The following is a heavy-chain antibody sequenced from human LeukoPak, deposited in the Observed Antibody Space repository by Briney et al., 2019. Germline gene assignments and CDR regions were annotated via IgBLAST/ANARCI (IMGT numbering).Heavy chain of an antibody. CDR1: GGSFSGYY. Sequence: SETLSLTCAVYGGSFSGYYWSWIRQPPGKGLEWIGEINHSGSTNYNPSLKSRVTISVDTSKNQFSLKLSSVTAADTAVYYCARGVNWNPRRRATYYYYMDVWGKGTTVTVSS. J-gene: IGHJ6*03. V-gene: IGHV4-34*01. CDR3: ARGVNWNPRRRATYYYYMDV. CDR2: INHSGST. D-gene: IGHD1-20*01.